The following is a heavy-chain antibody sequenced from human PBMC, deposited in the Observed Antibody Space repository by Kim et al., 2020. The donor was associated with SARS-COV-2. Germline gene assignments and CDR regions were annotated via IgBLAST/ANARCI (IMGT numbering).Heavy chain of an antibody. J-gene: IGHJ4*02. CDR3: ARIEVFDFDY. Sequence: GSTNSTPSLESRVSISVDTSKNQFSLRLSSVTAADTAVYYCARIEVFDFDYWGQGTLVTVSS. CDR2: GST. V-gene: IGHV4-34*01. D-gene: IGHD2-21*01.